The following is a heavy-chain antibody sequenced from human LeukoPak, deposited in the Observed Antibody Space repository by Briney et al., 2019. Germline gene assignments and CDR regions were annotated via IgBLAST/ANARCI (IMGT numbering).Heavy chain of an antibody. CDR3: ARVEMDYDSRGAFDI. Sequence: SETLSLTCTLSGGPIDSHYWSWIRQPPGKGLEWIGYIYYSGDTSYNPFLKSRVTMSVDTSKNQFSLKLSSVTAADTAVYYCARVEMDYDSRGAFDIWGQGTMVTVSS. CDR2: IYYSGDT. CDR1: GGPIDSHY. V-gene: IGHV4-59*08. D-gene: IGHD3-22*01. J-gene: IGHJ3*02.